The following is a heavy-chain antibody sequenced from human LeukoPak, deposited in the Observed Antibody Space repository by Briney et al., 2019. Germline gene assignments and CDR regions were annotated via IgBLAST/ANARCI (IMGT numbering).Heavy chain of an antibody. Sequence: PSETLSLTCTVSGGSISSYYWTWIRQPAGTGLEWIGRIHPSGTTNHNPSLKSRVIMSLDMSNNQFSLKVRSVTAADTAVYYCARETEVPGGRSWDFWGQGTLVTVSS. CDR3: ARETEVPGGRSWDF. D-gene: IGHD6-19*01. V-gene: IGHV4-4*07. CDR1: GGSISSYY. CDR2: IHPSGTT. J-gene: IGHJ4*02.